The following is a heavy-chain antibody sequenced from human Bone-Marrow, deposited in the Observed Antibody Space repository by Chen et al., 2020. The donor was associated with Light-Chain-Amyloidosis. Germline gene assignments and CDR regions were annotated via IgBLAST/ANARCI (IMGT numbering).Heavy chain of an antibody. CDR1: GFTFSSYS. CDR2: ISSSSSYI. V-gene: IGHV3-21*01. Sequence: EVQLVESGGGLVKPGGSLRLSCAASGFTFSSYSMNWVRQAPGKGLGWLSSISSSSSYIYYADSVKGRFTISRDNAKNSLYLQMNSLRAEDTAVYYCARRGAVAGIIDYWGQGTLVTVSS. D-gene: IGHD6-19*01. CDR3: ARRGAVAGIIDY. J-gene: IGHJ4*02.